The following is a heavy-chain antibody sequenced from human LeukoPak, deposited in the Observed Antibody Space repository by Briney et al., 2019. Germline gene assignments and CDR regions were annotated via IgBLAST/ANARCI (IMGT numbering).Heavy chain of an antibody. V-gene: IGHV3-23*01. CDR1: GFTFNHYA. Sequence: AGRSLRLSCSASGFTFNHYAMNWARQAPGKGLEWVSAISASGGTSYYADSVKGRFTISRDNSRNTVYLQIHSLRAEDTAVYYCAKILQGSSNDDYWGQGTLVTVSS. CDR2: ISASGGTS. J-gene: IGHJ4*02. CDR3: AKILQGSSNDDY. D-gene: IGHD6-13*01.